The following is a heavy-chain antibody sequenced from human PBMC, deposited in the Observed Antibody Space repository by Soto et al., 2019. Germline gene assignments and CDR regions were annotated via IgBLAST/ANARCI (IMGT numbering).Heavy chain of an antibody. CDR3: ASDAFLFGEFRTHALSWEYCFDY. D-gene: IGHD3-10*01. J-gene: IGHJ4*02. Sequence: YHSLYRSASGVTFTNSAMHRLRQAPGNALVKLAVLSDDGSNKYYADSVKGRFTISRDNSKNTLYLQMNSLRAEDTAVYYCASDAFLFGEFRTHALSWEYCFDYWGEGALFTVFS. CDR2: LSDDGSNK. CDR1: GVTFTNSA. V-gene: IGHV3-30-3*01.